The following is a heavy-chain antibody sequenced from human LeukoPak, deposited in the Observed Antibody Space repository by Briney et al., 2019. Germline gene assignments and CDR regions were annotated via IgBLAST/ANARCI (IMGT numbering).Heavy chain of an antibody. J-gene: IGHJ4*02. CDR3: ARLPGSGYFDY. Sequence: SETLSLTCTVSGGSISSGTYYWGWIRQPPGKGLEWVATIYYTGSMYYNPSLRGRVTVSVDTSKNQFSLKLSSVTAADTAVYYCARLPGSGYFDYWGQGILVTVSS. CDR2: IYYTGSM. V-gene: IGHV4-39*01. CDR1: GGSISSGTYY. D-gene: IGHD3-22*01.